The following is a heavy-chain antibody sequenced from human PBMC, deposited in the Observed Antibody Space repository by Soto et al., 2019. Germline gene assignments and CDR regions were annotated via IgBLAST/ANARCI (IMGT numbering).Heavy chain of an antibody. CDR3: AKDTTSAQLWLPYFDY. V-gene: IGHV3-23*01. Sequence: GGSLRLSCAASGFTFSSYAMSWVRQAPGKGLEWVSAISGSGGSTYYADSVKGRFTISRDNSKNTLYLQMNSLRAEDTAVYYCAKDTTSAQLWLPYFDYWGQGTLVTVSS. CDR2: ISGSGGST. D-gene: IGHD5-18*01. J-gene: IGHJ4*02. CDR1: GFTFSSYA.